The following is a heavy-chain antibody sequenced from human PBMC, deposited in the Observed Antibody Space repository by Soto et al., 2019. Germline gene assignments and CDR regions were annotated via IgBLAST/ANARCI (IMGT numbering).Heavy chain of an antibody. V-gene: IGHV3-21*01. CDR3: ARDPRFGEFHYYYYYFMGV. Sequence: GGSLRLSCAASGFTFSSYSMNWVRQAPGKGLEWVSSISSSSSYIYYADLVKGRFTISRDNAKNSLYLQMNSLRAEDTAVYYCARDPRFGEFHYYYYYFMGVWGKGTTVIVSS. CDR2: ISSSSSYI. D-gene: IGHD3-10*01. CDR1: GFTFSSYS. J-gene: IGHJ6*03.